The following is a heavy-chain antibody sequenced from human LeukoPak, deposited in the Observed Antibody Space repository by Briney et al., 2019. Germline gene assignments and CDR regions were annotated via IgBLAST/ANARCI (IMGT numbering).Heavy chain of an antibody. J-gene: IGHJ4*02. Sequence: GGSLRLSCAGYGFTLRSYAMNWVRQAPGKGLEWVAVISYDGSNKYCADSGRFTISRDNSKNTLYLQMNSLRAEDTAVYYCARAPALEGASKAFFEYWGQGTLVTVSS. CDR1: GFTLRSYA. D-gene: IGHD1-26*01. CDR2: ISYDGSNK. V-gene: IGHV3-30*04. CDR3: ARAPALEGASKAFFEY.